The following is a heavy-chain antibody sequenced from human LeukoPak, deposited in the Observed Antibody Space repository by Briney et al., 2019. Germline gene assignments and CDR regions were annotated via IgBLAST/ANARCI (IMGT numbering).Heavy chain of an antibody. V-gene: IGHV3-21*01. J-gene: IGHJ4*02. CDR1: GFTFSTCS. Sequence: GGSLRLSCAASGFTFSTCSMNWVRQAPGKGLEWLSSISSSSTYIFYADSVTGRFTISRDNAKNSLYLQMNSLRVEDTALYYCAGHIGVTGNENYWGQGTLVTVSS. CDR3: AGHIGVTGNENY. D-gene: IGHD6-19*01. CDR2: ISSSSTYI.